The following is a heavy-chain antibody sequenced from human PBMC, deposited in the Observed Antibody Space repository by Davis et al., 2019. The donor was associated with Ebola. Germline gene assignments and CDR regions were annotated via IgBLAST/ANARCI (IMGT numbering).Heavy chain of an antibody. J-gene: IGHJ5*02. CDR3: ARNPPIAAAGIGWFDP. V-gene: IGHV3-21*01. CDR2: ISSDSDYI. Sequence: GESLKISCAASGFTFSTYSMSWVRQAPGKGLEWVSSISSDSDYIYYADSVKGRFTISRDNAKNSLYLQMNSLRPEDTAVYYCARNPPIAAAGIGWFDPWGQGTLVTVSS. CDR1: GFTFSTYS. D-gene: IGHD6-13*01.